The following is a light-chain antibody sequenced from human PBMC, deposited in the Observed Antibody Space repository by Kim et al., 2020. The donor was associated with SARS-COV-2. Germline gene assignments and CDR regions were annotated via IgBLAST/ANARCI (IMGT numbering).Light chain of an antibody. CDR2: GAS. CDR3: QQYNNWPPTWT. J-gene: IGKJ1*01. Sequence: PGEEATLSCRASQIISINVAWYQHKPGQAPRLVMYGASTRAAAFPPRVIGSGSGTEFTLTISSLQSEDFAVYYCQQYNNWPPTWTFGQGTKVDIK. CDR1: QIISIN. V-gene: IGKV3-15*01.